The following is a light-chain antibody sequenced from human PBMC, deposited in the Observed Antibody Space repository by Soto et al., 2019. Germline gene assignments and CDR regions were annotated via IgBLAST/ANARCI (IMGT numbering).Light chain of an antibody. CDR2: VAS. V-gene: IGKV3-20*01. CDR1: QSVSSN. CDR3: QQSGSSFYT. J-gene: IGKJ2*01. Sequence: EIVMTQSPATLSVSPGERATLSCRASQSVSSNLAWYQQKPGQTPKLLIYVASTRATGIPDRFSGSGSGTDFTLTISGLEPEDFAVYFCQQSGSSFYTFGQGTKLEIK.